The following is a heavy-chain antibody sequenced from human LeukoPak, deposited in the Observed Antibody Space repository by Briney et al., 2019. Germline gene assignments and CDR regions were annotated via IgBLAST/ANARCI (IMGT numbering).Heavy chain of an antibody. CDR3: ARDTGAISDY. Sequence: GGSLRLSCAASGFTFSNYSLTWVRQAPGKGLEWVSGISGSGGSIYYADSVKGRFTISRDNSENTLYLQMNSLRAEDTAVYFCARDTGAISDYWGQGTLVTVSS. J-gene: IGHJ4*02. D-gene: IGHD2-8*02. CDR2: ISGSGGSI. CDR1: GFTFSNYS. V-gene: IGHV3-23*01.